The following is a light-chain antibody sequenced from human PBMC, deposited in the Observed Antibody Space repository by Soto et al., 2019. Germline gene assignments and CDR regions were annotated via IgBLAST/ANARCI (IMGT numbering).Light chain of an antibody. CDR2: GAS. V-gene: IGKV3-15*01. J-gene: IGKJ2*01. Sequence: EIVMTQSPATLSVSPGERATLSCRASQSVSINLAWYQQKPGQAPELLIYGASTRATGVPARFSGSGSGTEYTLPISSLQYEDFAVYYCQQYNSWPPYTFGQGTKLEIK. CDR1: QSVSIN. CDR3: QQYNSWPPYT.